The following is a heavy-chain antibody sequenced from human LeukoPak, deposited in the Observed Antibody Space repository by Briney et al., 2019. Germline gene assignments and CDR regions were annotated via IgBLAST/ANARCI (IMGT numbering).Heavy chain of an antibody. J-gene: IGHJ5*02. Sequence: SETLSLTCTVSGGSISSSSYYWGWIRQPPGKGLEWIGSIYYSGSTYYNPSLKSRVTISVDTSKSQFSLKLSSVTAADTAVYYCARDSPLGYCSSTSCHAGFDPWGQGTLVTVSS. D-gene: IGHD2-2*01. CDR3: ARDSPLGYCSSTSCHAGFDP. CDR1: GGSISSSSYY. V-gene: IGHV4-39*07. CDR2: IYYSGST.